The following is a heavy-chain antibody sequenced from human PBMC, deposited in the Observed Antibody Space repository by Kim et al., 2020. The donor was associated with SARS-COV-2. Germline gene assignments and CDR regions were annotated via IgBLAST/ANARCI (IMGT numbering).Heavy chain of an antibody. CDR3: ASLSGSGTELGDY. D-gene: IGHD3-10*01. CDR2: IYYSGST. J-gene: IGHJ4*02. CDR1: GGSISSGGYY. V-gene: IGHV4-31*03. Sequence: SETLSLTCTVSGGSISSGGYYWSWIRQHPGKGLEWIGYIYYSGSTYYNPSLKSRVTISVDTSKNQFSLKLSSVTAADTAVYYCASLSGSGTELGDYWGQGTLVTVSS.